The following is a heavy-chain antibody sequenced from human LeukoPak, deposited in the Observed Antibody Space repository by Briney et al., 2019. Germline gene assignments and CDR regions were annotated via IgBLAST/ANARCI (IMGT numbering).Heavy chain of an antibody. Sequence: SETLSLTCTVSGGSISSGGYYWSWIRQHPGKGLEWIGYIYYSGSTYYNPSLKSRVTISVDTSKNQFSLKLSSVTAADTAVYYCASQYTKTLRPYFDYWGQGTLVTVSS. CDR2: IYYSGST. D-gene: IGHD5/OR15-5a*01. V-gene: IGHV4-31*03. CDR3: ASQYTKTLRPYFDY. CDR1: GGSISSGGYY. J-gene: IGHJ4*02.